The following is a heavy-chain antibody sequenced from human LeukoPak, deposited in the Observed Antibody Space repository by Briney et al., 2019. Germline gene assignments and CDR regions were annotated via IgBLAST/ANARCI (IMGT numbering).Heavy chain of an antibody. D-gene: IGHD6-19*01. CDR2: IYHSGST. CDR1: GGSISSGGYS. Sequence: PSQTLSLTCAVSGGSISSGGYSWSWIRQPPGKGLEWIVYIYHSGSTYYNPSLKSRVTISVDRSKNQFSLKLSSVTAADTAVYYCARGRGWYDPNYFDYWGQGTLVTVSS. CDR3: ARGRGWYDPNYFDY. V-gene: IGHV4-30-2*01. J-gene: IGHJ4*02.